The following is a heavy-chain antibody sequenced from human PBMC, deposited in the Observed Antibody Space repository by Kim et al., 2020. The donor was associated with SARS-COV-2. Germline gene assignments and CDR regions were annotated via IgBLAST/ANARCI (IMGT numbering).Heavy chain of an antibody. CDR1: GYTLTELS. J-gene: IGHJ4*02. D-gene: IGHD3-10*01. Sequence: ASVKVSCKVSGYTLTELSMHWVRQAPGKGLEWMGGFDPEDGETIYAQKFQGRVTMTEDTSTDTAYMELSSLRSEDTAVYYCATVGWFGELLLLFDYWGQGTLVTVSS. V-gene: IGHV1-24*01. CDR3: ATVGWFGELLLLFDY. CDR2: FDPEDGET.